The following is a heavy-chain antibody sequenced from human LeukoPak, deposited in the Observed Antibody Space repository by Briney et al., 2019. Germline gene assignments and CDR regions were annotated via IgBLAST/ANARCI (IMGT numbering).Heavy chain of an antibody. CDR2: IYYSGST. D-gene: IGHD1-26*01. Sequence: SETLSLTCTVSGGSISSSSYYWGWIRQPPGKGLGWIGSIYYSGSTYYNPSLKSRVTISVDTSKNQFSLKLSSVTAADTAVYYCASQRYSGSSFDYWGQGTLVTVSS. CDR3: ASQRYSGSSFDY. J-gene: IGHJ4*02. V-gene: IGHV4-39*01. CDR1: GGSISSSSYY.